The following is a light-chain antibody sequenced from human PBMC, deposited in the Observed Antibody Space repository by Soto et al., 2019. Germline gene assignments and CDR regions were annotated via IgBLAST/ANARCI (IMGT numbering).Light chain of an antibody. CDR2: GAS. J-gene: IGKJ1*01. V-gene: IGKV3-15*01. Sequence: EMVMTQSPATLSVSPGDRATLSCRASQSVTSNLAWYQQRPGQAPRLLIYGASTRASGIPARFSGSGSGTEFTLIIDSLQSEDFAVYYCQQYNNRPPWTFGQGTKVEIK. CDR1: QSVTSN. CDR3: QQYNNRPPWT.